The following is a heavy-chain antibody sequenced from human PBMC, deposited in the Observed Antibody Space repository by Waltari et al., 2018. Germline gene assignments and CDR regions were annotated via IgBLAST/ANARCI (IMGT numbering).Heavy chain of an antibody. Sequence: EVQLVETVGGLIQPGGSLRLSCAASGFTLSSHYMSWVRQAPGTGPEWVQGSSSGGTKDYADSGKGRFTSARDKSKNSLYLQMNSVRAEDTAVYYCARDLPSTRIAASLGEDYWGQGTLVTVSS. V-gene: IGHV3-53*02. J-gene: IGHJ4*02. CDR3: ARDLPSTRIAASLGEDY. D-gene: IGHD6-13*01. CDR1: GFTLSSHY. CDR2: SSSGGTK.